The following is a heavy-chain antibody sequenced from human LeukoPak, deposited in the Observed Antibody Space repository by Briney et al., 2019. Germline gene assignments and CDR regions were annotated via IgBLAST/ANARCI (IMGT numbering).Heavy chain of an antibody. CDR3: AAGTPNIVAHDAFDI. CDR2: IVVGSGNT. D-gene: IGHD5-12*01. CDR1: GFTLTSSA. Sequence: SVKVSCKASGFTLTSSAMQWVRQAGGQRLEWIGWIVVGSGNTNYAQKFQERVTITRDMSTSTAYMELSSLRSEDTAVYYCAAGTPNIVAHDAFDIWGQGTMVTVSS. J-gene: IGHJ3*02. V-gene: IGHV1-58*02.